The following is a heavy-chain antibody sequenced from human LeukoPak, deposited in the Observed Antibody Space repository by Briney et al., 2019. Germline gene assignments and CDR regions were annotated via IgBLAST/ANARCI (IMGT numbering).Heavy chain of an antibody. CDR3: ASGSYDTRRYDY. J-gene: IGHJ4*02. V-gene: IGHV3-21*06. D-gene: IGHD1-26*01. CDR2: ISSSGTNK. CDR1: GSTFSIYS. Sequence: GGSLRLSCAASGSTFSIYSMNWVRQAPGKGLEWVSSISSSGTNKYYADSVKGRFTISRDNAKNSLYLQMNSLRAEDTAVYYCASGSYDTRRYDYWGQGILVTVTS.